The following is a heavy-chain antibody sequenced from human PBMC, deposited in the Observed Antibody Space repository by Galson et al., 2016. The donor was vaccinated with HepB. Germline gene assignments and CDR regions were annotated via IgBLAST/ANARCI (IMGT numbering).Heavy chain of an antibody. Sequence: PALVKPTQTLTLTCTFSGFSLTTSGMSVGWIRQPPGKARKWLPLIHWYDDERYSTSLKSRLTITKDTTKNHVVLTMTNMAPVDTATYYCAHGSDAKSGYYIFSPFNVWGQGTVVTVSS. J-gene: IGHJ3*01. CDR1: GFSLTTSGMS. CDR2: IHWYDDE. CDR3: AHGSDAKSGYYIFSPFNV. V-gene: IGHV2-5*01. D-gene: IGHD3-22*01.